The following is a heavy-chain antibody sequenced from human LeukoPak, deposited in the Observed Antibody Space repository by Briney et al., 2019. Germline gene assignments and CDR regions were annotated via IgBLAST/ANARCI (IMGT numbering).Heavy chain of an antibody. J-gene: IGHJ4*02. CDR1: GFSVSSTY. CDR2: TYTDGTT. D-gene: IGHD6-6*01. V-gene: IGHV3-53*01. Sequence: GGSLRLSCVASGFSVSSTYLGWVRQAPGKGLEWVSITYTDGTTNYADSVKGRFTISRDNAKNSLYLQMNSLRAEDTAVYYCARELSSSAERYFDYWGQGTLVTVSS. CDR3: ARELSSSAERYFDY.